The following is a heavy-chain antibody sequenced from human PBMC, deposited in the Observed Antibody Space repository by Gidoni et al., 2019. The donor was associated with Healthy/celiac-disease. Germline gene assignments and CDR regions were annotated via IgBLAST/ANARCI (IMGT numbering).Heavy chain of an antibody. V-gene: IGHV1-18*01. CDR2: ISAYNGNT. CDR1: GYTFTSYG. Sequence: QVQLVQSGAEVKKPGASVRGSCKATGYTFTSYGISWVRQAPGQWLEWMGWISAYNGNTNYAQKLQGSVTMTPDTSTSTAYLELRSLRSDDTAVYYCARDSWYGDNSFDYWGQGTLVTVSS. J-gene: IGHJ4*02. D-gene: IGHD4-17*01. CDR3: ARDSWYGDNSFDY.